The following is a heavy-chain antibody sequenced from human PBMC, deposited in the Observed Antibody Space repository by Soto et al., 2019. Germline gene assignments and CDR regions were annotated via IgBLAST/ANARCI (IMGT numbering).Heavy chain of an antibody. CDR2: ISYDGSNK. Sequence: GGSLRLSCAASGFTFSSYGMHWVRQAPGKGLEWVAVISYDGSNKYYADSVKGRFTISRDNSKNTLYLQMNSLRAEDTAVYYCAKTRLLGDYLDYWGQGTLVTVSS. CDR3: AKTRLLGDYLDY. CDR1: GFTFSSYG. V-gene: IGHV3-30*18. J-gene: IGHJ4*02. D-gene: IGHD3-3*02.